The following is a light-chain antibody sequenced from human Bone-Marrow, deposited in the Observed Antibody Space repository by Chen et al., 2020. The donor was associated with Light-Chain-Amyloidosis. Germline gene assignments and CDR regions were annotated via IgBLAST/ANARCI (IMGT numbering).Light chain of an antibody. CDR2: RDT. J-gene: IGLJ2*01. Sequence: SYELTQPPSVSVSPGKTAEITCSGDVLPTKYAYWYKKKPGQAPVLVIHRDTERPSGISERFSGSSSGTTATLTISGVQAEDEADYHCQSADSSGTYEVIFGGGTKLTVL. CDR1: VLPTKY. V-gene: IGLV3-25*03. CDR3: QSADSSGTYEVI.